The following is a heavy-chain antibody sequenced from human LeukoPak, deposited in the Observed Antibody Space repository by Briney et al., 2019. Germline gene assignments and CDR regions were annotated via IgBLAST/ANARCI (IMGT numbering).Heavy chain of an antibody. CDR1: GYTFTSYY. Sequence: ASVKVSCKASGYTFTSYYMHWVRQAPGQGLEWMGIINPSGGSTSYAQKFQGRVTITADKSTSTAYMELSSLRSEDTAVYYCARDGDSSGRAFDYWGQGTLVTVSS. J-gene: IGHJ4*02. CDR3: ARDGDSSGRAFDY. D-gene: IGHD6-19*01. CDR2: INPSGGST. V-gene: IGHV1-46*01.